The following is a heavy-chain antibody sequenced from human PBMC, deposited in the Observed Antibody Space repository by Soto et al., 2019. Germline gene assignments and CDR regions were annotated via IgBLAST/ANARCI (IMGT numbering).Heavy chain of an antibody. V-gene: IGHV1-18*01. CDR3: AIYNGDWPDY. CDR1: GYTFTSYG. Sequence: QVQLVQSGAEVKKPGASVKVSCKASGYTFTSYGISWVRQAPGQGLEWMGWISVYSGNTKYAQKFQGRLTMTTDTSTTTAYMELRSLRSDDTAVYYCAIYNGDWPDYWGQGTLVTVSS. J-gene: IGHJ4*02. D-gene: IGHD4-17*01. CDR2: ISVYSGNT.